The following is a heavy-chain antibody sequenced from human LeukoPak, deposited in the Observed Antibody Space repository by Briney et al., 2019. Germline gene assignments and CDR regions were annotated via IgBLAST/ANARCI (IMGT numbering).Heavy chain of an antibody. Sequence: PGGSLRLSCAASGFTFSSYSMNWVRQAPGKGLEWVANIKQDGSEKYYVDSVKGRFTISRDNAKNSLYLQMNSLRAEDTAVYYCARVFCSGGSCYSDNDAFDIWGQGTMVTVSS. CDR2: IKQDGSEK. CDR1: GFTFSSYS. CDR3: ARVFCSGGSCYSDNDAFDI. V-gene: IGHV3-7*01. D-gene: IGHD2-15*01. J-gene: IGHJ3*02.